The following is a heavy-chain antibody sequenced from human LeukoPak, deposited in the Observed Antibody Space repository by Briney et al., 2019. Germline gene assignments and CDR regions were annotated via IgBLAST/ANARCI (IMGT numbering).Heavy chain of an antibody. CDR2: ISSTSSYT. D-gene: IGHD6-19*01. V-gene: IGHV3-11*05. CDR3: AREGIAVAGTGSYFDN. Sequence: GGSLRLSCAASGFTFSDYYMSWIRQAPGKGLEWVSYISSTSSYTNYADSVKGRFTITRDNAKNSLYLQMNSLRAEDTAVYYCAREGIAVAGTGSYFDNWGQGTLVTVSS. J-gene: IGHJ4*02. CDR1: GFTFSDYY.